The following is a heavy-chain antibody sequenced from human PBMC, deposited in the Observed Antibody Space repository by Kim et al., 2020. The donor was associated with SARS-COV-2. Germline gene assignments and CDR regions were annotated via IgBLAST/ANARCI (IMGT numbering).Heavy chain of an antibody. CDR3: ARQGAGLFDY. Sequence: GGSLRLSCAASGFTFSDYHMSWIRQAPGKGLEWVSYINKSGTTIYYADSVKGRFTISRDNAKNSLYLQMNSLRAEDTAVYYCARQGAGLFDYWGQGILVTVSS. CDR2: INKSGTTI. D-gene: IGHD1-26*01. J-gene: IGHJ4*02. CDR1: GFTFSDYH. V-gene: IGHV3-11*01.